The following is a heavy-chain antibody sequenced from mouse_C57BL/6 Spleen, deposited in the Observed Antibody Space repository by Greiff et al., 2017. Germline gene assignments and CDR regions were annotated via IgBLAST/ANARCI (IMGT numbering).Heavy chain of an antibody. Sequence: QVQLQQPGAELVKPGASVKLSCKASGYTFTSYWMQWVKQRPGQGLEWIGEIDPSDSYTNYNQKFKGKATLTVDTSSSTAYMQLSRLTSDDSAVYYCARTYSNYGDYYAMDYWGQGTSVTVSS. CDR1: GYTFTSYW. CDR3: ARTYSNYGDYYAMDY. V-gene: IGHV1-50*01. J-gene: IGHJ4*01. D-gene: IGHD2-5*01. CDR2: IDPSDSYT.